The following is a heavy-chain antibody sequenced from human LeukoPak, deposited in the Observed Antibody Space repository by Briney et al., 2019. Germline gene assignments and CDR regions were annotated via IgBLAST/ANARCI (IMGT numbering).Heavy chain of an antibody. V-gene: IGHV4-30-4*08. D-gene: IGHD2-2*01. CDR1: GLSISSGDYY. CDR3: ARGIVVVPAAAYYFDY. Sequence: SETLSLTCTVSGLSISSGDYYWSWIRQPPGKGLEWIGYIYYSGSTYHNPSLKSRVTISVDTSKNQFSLKLSSVTAADTAVYYCARGIVVVPAAAYYFDYWGQGTLVTVSS. CDR2: IYYSGST. J-gene: IGHJ4*02.